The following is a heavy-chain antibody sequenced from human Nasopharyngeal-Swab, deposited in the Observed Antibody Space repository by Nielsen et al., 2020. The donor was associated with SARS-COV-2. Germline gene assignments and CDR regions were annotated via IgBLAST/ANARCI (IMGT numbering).Heavy chain of an antibody. CDR2: ISGGGANT. CDR3: AKGDYSDYFFDY. V-gene: IGHV3-23*01. CDR1: GFTFSSHA. Sequence: GESLKISCAASGFTFSSHAMTWVRQAPGKGLEWVSAISGGGANTYYADSVKGRFTISRDNSQNTLYLQMNSLRAEDTAVYHCAKGDYSDYFFDYWGQGTLVNVSS. J-gene: IGHJ4*02. D-gene: IGHD4-11*01.